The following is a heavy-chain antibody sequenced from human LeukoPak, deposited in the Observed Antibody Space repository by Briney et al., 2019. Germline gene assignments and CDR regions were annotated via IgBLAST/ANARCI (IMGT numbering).Heavy chain of an antibody. Sequence: SQTLSLTCTVSGGSISSGSYYWSWIRQPAGEGLEWIGRIYTSGSTNYNPSLKSRVTISVDTSKNQFSLKLSSVTAADTAVYYCAREGTVAGTGNYYYGMDVWGQGTTVTVSS. V-gene: IGHV4-61*02. D-gene: IGHD6-19*01. CDR1: GGSISSGSYY. CDR2: IYTSGST. CDR3: AREGTVAGTGNYYYGMDV. J-gene: IGHJ6*02.